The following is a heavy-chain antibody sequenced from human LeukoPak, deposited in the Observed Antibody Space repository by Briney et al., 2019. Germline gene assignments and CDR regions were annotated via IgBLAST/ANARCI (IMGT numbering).Heavy chain of an antibody. CDR1: GFTFSNYG. Sequence: GSLRLSCAASGFTFSNYGMHWVRQAPGKGLEWVAIIWYDGSDKYYADSVKGRFTVSRDNSKNTVYLQINSLRAEDTAVYYCARKSDSLLVREGDCWGQGTLVTVSS. D-gene: IGHD3-10*01. CDR3: ARKSDSLLVREGDC. J-gene: IGHJ4*02. CDR2: IWYDGSDK. V-gene: IGHV3-33*01.